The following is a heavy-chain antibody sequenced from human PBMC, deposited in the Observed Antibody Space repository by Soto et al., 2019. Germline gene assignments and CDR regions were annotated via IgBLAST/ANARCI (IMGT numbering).Heavy chain of an antibody. Sequence: PSETLSITCTVSGGSISSYYWSWIRQPPGKGLEWIGYVYYSGSTNYNPSLKSRVTISVDTSKNQFSLTLTSVTAADTAVYYCARQCRGVTCHWFVPWGQGTLVTVSS. V-gene: IGHV4-59*08. D-gene: IGHD2-15*01. CDR3: ARQCRGVTCHWFVP. CDR1: GGSISSYY. CDR2: VYYSGST. J-gene: IGHJ5*02.